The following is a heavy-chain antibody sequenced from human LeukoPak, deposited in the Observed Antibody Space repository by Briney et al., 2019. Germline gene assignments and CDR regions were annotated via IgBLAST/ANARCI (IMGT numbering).Heavy chain of an antibody. CDR3: AREIDTGSYYYYYGMDV. Sequence: AASVKVSCKASGYTFTSYGISWVRQAPGQGLEWMGWISAYNGNTNYAQKLQGRVTMTTDTSTSTVYMELSSLRSEDTAVYYCAREIDTGSYYYYYGMDVWGQGTTVTVSS. J-gene: IGHJ6*02. V-gene: IGHV1-18*01. D-gene: IGHD5-18*01. CDR1: GYTFTSYG. CDR2: ISAYNGNT.